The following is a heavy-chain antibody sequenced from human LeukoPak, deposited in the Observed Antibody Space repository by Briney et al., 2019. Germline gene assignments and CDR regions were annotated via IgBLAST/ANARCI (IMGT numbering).Heavy chain of an antibody. CDR3: ATSNPYYDILTGYYPNWFDP. Sequence: SETLSLTCTVSGGSISSSSYYWGWIRQPPGEGLEWIGSIYYSGSTYYNPSLKSRVTISVDTSKNQFSLKLSSVTAADTAVYYCATSNPYYDILTGYYPNWFDPWGQGTLVTVSS. J-gene: IGHJ5*02. V-gene: IGHV4-39*01. D-gene: IGHD3-9*01. CDR1: GGSISSSSYY. CDR2: IYYSGST.